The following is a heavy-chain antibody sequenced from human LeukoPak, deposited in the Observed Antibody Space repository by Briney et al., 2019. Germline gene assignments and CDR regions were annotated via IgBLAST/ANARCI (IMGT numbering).Heavy chain of an antibody. CDR3: ARDSLLWFGELRRGHDY. D-gene: IGHD3-10*01. Sequence: GGSLRLSCAASGFTFSSYAMHWVRQAPGKGLEWVAVISYDGSNKYYADSVKGRFTISRDNSKNTLYLQMNSLRAEDTAVYYCARDSLLWFGELRRGHDYWGQGTLVTVSS. J-gene: IGHJ4*02. CDR1: GFTFSSYA. CDR2: ISYDGSNK. V-gene: IGHV3-30-3*01.